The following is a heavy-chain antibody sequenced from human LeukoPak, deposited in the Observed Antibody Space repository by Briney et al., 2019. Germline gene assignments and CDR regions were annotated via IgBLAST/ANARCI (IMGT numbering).Heavy chain of an antibody. Sequence: GASVKVSCKASGYTFTSYAMHWVRQAPGQRLEWMGWINAGNGYTKYSQKFQGRVTITRDTSASTAYMELSSLRSEDTAVYYCARDPSKGTAYWGQGTLVTVSS. CDR2: INAGNGYT. V-gene: IGHV1-3*01. CDR1: GYTFTSYA. CDR3: ARDPSKGTAY. D-gene: IGHD1-1*01. J-gene: IGHJ4*02.